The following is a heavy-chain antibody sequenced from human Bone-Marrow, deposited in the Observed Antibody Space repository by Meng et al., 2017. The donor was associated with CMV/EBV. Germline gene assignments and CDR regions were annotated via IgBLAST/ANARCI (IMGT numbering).Heavy chain of an antibody. D-gene: IGHD5-24*01. CDR1: GYSFASHW. J-gene: IGHJ4*02. Sequence: GESLKISCKASGYSFASHWIGWVRQMPGKGLEWMGIIHPGDSDTRYRPPFQGQVTISADKSNTTAYLQWSSLKASDTAMYYCARTTDGYNFLDYFDYWGQGTLVTVSS. CDR3: ARTTDGYNFLDYFDY. CDR2: IHPGDSDT. V-gene: IGHV5-51*01.